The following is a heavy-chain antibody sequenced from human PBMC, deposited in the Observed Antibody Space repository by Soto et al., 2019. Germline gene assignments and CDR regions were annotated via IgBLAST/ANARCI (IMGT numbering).Heavy chain of an antibody. V-gene: IGHV3-30*18. CDR2: ISYDGSNK. Sequence: PGGSLRLSCAASGFTFSSYGMHWVRQAPGKGLEWVAVISYDGSNKYYADSVKGRFTISRDNSKNTLYLQMNSLRAEDTAVYYCAKDLHCSGGGCYSYYYYYMDVWGKGTTVTVSS. D-gene: IGHD2-15*01. J-gene: IGHJ6*03. CDR1: GFTFSSYG. CDR3: AKDLHCSGGGCYSYYYYYMDV.